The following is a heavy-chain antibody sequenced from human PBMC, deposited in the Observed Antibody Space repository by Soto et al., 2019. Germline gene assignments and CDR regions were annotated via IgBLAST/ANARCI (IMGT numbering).Heavy chain of an antibody. D-gene: IGHD1-26*01. CDR3: ARDGGMLGDEGAFDI. V-gene: IGHV4-59*01. J-gene: IGHJ3*02. Sequence: DTLSVTCTVSGRPISTDYWSWIRRPPGKGLEWIGYIYDSGSTNNNPSLKSRVTISVDTSKNQFSLKLSSVTAAGTAVYYCARDGGMLGDEGAFDILGQATMVTVSS. CDR2: IYDSGST. CDR1: GRPISTDY.